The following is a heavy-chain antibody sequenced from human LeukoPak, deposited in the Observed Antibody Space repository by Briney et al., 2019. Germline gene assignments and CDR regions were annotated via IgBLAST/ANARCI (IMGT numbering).Heavy chain of an antibody. CDR2: IYSGGNT. CDR1: GFRFSTYK. CDR3: ARRAGEYSHPYDY. V-gene: IGHV3-53*01. Sequence: PGGSLRLSCLASGFRFSTYKMNWVRQAPGKGLEWVSFIYSGGNTHYSDSVKGRFTISRDNSKNTLYLQMSSLRAEDTAVYYCARRAGEYSHPYDYWGQGTLVTVSS. D-gene: IGHD4-17*01. J-gene: IGHJ4*02.